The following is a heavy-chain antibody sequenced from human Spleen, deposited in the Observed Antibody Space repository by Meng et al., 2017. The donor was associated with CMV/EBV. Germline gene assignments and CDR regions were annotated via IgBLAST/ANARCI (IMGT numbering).Heavy chain of an antibody. V-gene: IGHV4-59*01. CDR1: GGSFSGYY. CDR2: INYSGST. CDR3: ARVGFLDGFDP. D-gene: IGHD3/OR15-3a*01. J-gene: IGHJ5*02. Sequence: SETLSLTCAVCGGSFSGYYWSWIRQPPGKGLEWIGYINYSGSTNYNPSLNSRVTISVDMSKNHFSLKLRSVTAADTAVYYCARVGFLDGFDPWGQGTLVTVSS.